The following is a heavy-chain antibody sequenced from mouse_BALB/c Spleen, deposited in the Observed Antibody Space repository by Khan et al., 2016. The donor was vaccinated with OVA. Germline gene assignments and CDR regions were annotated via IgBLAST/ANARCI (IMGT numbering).Heavy chain of an antibody. CDR1: GYSITSDYA. CDR2: ISYSGST. Sequence: EVQLQESGPGLVKPSQSLSLTCTVTGYSITSDYAWNWIRQFPGNKFEWMGYISYSGSTNYNPFLKRRISITRDTSKNQFFLQLNSVTTEDTATYYCARDGSRYNYAMDYWGQGTSVTVSS. V-gene: IGHV3-2*02. J-gene: IGHJ4*01. CDR3: ARDGSRYNYAMDY. D-gene: IGHD2-3*01.